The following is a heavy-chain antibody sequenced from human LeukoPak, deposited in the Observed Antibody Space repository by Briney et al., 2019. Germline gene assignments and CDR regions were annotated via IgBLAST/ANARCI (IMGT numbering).Heavy chain of an antibody. Sequence: ASVKVSCKASGYTFTSYAMHWVRQAPGQRLEWMGWINAGNGNTKYSQKFQGRVTITRDTSASTAYMELSSLRSEDTAVYYCARVFWDRGSYVLDYWGQGTLVTVSS. V-gene: IGHV1-3*01. CDR1: GYTFTSYA. CDR2: INAGNGNT. CDR3: ARVFWDRGSYVLDY. J-gene: IGHJ4*02. D-gene: IGHD1-26*01.